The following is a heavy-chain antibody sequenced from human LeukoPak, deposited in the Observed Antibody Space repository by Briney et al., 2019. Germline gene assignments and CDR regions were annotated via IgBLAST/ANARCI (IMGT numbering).Heavy chain of an antibody. Sequence: PGGSLRLSCAASGFTFSNAWMSWVRQAPGKGLEWVGRIKSKTDGGTTDYAAPVKGRFTISRDDSKNTLYLQMNSLKTEDTAVYYCTTDPPIAVAGGVDYWGQGALVTVSS. D-gene: IGHD6-19*01. J-gene: IGHJ4*02. V-gene: IGHV3-15*01. CDR3: TTDPPIAVAGGVDY. CDR2: IKSKTDGGTT. CDR1: GFTFSNAW.